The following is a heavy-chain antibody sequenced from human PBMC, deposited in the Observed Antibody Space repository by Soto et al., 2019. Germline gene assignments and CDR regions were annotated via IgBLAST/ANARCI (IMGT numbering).Heavy chain of an antibody. CDR2: FDPEDGET. D-gene: IGHD5-12*01. CDR1: GYTLTELS. Sequence: QVQLVQSGAEVKKPGASVKVSCKVSGYTLTELSMHWVRQAPGKGLEWMGGFDPEDGETIYAQKFQGRVTMTEDTSTDTAYMELSSLRSEDMAVYYCATDSLHLGWLRYGMDVWGQGTTVTVSS. J-gene: IGHJ6*02. CDR3: ATDSLHLGWLRYGMDV. V-gene: IGHV1-24*01.